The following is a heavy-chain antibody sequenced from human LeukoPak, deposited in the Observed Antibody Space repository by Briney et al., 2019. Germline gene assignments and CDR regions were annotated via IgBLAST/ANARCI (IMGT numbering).Heavy chain of an antibody. CDR3: ARESGYSYGLAGFFDY. J-gene: IGHJ4*02. CDR2: IYSDGRI. D-gene: IGHD5-18*01. V-gene: IGHV3-53*01. Sequence: GGSLRLSCGASGFTVSSNYMSWVRQAPGKGLEWVSVIYSDGRIHYADSVKGRFTISRDDSKNTLYRQMNSLRAEDTAVHYCARESGYSYGLAGFFDYWGQGTLVTVSS. CDR1: GFTVSSNY.